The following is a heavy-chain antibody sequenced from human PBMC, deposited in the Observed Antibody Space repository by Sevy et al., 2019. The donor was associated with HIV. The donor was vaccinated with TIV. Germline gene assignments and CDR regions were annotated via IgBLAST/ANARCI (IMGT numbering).Heavy chain of an antibody. J-gene: IGHJ4*02. CDR3: AKDLAGPGRSYFDY. V-gene: IGHV3-30*02. Sequence: GGSLRLSCAASGFTFSNFGMHWVRQVPGKGLEWVTFIRYDGSDKYYAASVKGRFTMSRDDSKKTLYLQMDSLRAEDTAIYYCAKDLAGPGRSYFDYWGQGTLVTVSS. D-gene: IGHD6-13*01. CDR1: GFTFSNFG. CDR2: IRYDGSDK.